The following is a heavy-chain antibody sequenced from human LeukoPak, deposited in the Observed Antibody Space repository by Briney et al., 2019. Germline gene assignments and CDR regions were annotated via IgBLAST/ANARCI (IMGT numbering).Heavy chain of an antibody. J-gene: IGHJ6*02. CDR1: GYTFTGYY. Sequence: ASVQVSCKASGYTFTGYYMHWVRQAPGQGLEWMGRINPNSGGTNYAQKFQGRVTMTRDTSISTAYMELSRLRSDDTAVYYCARSGATIERIGYLYYYYGMDVWGQGTTGTISS. V-gene: IGHV1-2*06. CDR2: INPNSGGT. CDR3: ARSGATIERIGYLYYYYGMDV. D-gene: IGHD1-26*01.